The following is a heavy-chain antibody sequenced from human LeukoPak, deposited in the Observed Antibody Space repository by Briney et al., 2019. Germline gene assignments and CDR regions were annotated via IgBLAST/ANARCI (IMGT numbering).Heavy chain of an antibody. CDR3: ARDWRTQVLHPYYFEY. Sequence: HPGGSLRLSCAASGFTFSDYYMSWIRQAPGKGLEWVSYISSSGSTIYYADSVKGRFTISRDNAKNSLYLQMNSLRAEDTAVYYCARDWRTQVLHPYYFEYWGQGVLVTVSS. J-gene: IGHJ4*02. D-gene: IGHD3-16*01. CDR2: ISSSGSTI. V-gene: IGHV3-11*04. CDR1: GFTFSDYY.